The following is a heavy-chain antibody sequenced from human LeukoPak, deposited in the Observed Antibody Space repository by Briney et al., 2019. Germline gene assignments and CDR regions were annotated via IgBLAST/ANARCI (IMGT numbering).Heavy chain of an antibody. V-gene: IGHV4-34*01. CDR2: INHSGST. Sequence: TPSETLSLTCAVYGGSFSGYYWSWIRQPPGKGLEWIGEINHSGSTNYNPSLKSRVTISVDTSKNQFSLKLSSVTAADTAVYYCARHGKIRIQLWLRPSYGHFDYWGQGTLVTVSS. CDR3: ARHGKIRIQLWLRPSYGHFDY. CDR1: GGSFSGYY. D-gene: IGHD5-18*01. J-gene: IGHJ4*02.